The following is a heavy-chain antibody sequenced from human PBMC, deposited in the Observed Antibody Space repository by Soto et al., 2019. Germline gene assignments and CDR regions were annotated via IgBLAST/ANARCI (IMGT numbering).Heavy chain of an antibody. D-gene: IGHD3-22*01. CDR3: AKPKTDYYYDSSGYSVPWAFDI. CDR1: GFTFSSYA. CDR2: ISGSGGST. V-gene: IGHV3-23*01. J-gene: IGHJ3*02. Sequence: PGGSLRLSCAASGFTFSSYAMSWVRQAPGKGLEWVSAISGSGGSTYYADSVKGRFTISRDNSKNTLYLQMNSLRAEDTAVYYCAKPKTDYYYDSSGYSVPWAFDIWGQGTMVTVSS.